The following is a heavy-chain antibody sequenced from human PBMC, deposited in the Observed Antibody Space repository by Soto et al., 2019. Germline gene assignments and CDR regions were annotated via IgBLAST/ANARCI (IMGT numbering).Heavy chain of an antibody. D-gene: IGHD4-17*01. Sequence: SETHPLTCTVCGDTIRIYYGSWIRQPPGKGLEWIGYIYYSGSTNYNPSLKSRVTISVDTSKNQFSLKLSSVTAADTAVYYCARGTYIGDYPFYYYYYYMDVWGKGTTVTVSS. CDR2: IYYSGST. J-gene: IGHJ6*03. V-gene: IGHV4-59*01. CDR3: ARGTYIGDYPFYYYYYYMDV. CDR1: GDTIRIYY.